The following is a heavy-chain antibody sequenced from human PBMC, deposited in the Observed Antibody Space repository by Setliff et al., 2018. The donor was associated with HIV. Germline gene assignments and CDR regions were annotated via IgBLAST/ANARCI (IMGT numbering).Heavy chain of an antibody. J-gene: IGHJ6*03. CDR1: GFTFSSYG. Sequence: PGGSLRLSCAASGFTFSSYGMHWVRQAPGKGLEWVAVIWYDGSNKYYADSVKGRFTISRDNSKNTLYLQMNSLRAEDTAVYYCAKDGDYGDYDYYYYYMDVWGKGTTVTVSS. V-gene: IGHV3-33*06. CDR3: AKDGDYGDYDYYYYYMDV. D-gene: IGHD4-17*01. CDR2: IWYDGSNK.